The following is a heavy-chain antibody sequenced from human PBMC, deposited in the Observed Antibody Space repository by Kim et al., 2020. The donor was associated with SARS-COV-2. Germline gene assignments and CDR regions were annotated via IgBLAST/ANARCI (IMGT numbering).Heavy chain of an antibody. V-gene: IGHV4-59*01. D-gene: IGHD2-2*01. CDR3: AGGVRDIVVVPAAIRLDP. Sequence: SETLSLTCTVSGGSISSYYWSWIRQPPGKGLEWIGYIYYSGSTNYNPSLKSRVTISVDTSKNQFSLKLSSVTAADTAVYYCAGGVRDIVVVPAAIRLDP. J-gene: IGHJ5*02. CDR2: IYYSGST. CDR1: GGSISSYY.